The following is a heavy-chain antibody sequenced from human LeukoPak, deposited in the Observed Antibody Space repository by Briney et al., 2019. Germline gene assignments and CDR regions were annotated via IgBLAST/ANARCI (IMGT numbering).Heavy chain of an antibody. J-gene: IGHJ3*02. CDR3: VTSTGYFSTWGAFDI. CDR1: GFTFTAFY. V-gene: IGHV1-2*02. Sequence: ASVKVSCKASGFTFTAFYMHWVRQAPGQGLEWMAWINLRSGGTSYAQRFQGRVTMTRDTSISTAYMELSSLRSDDTAIYYCVTSTGYFSTWGAFDIWGQGTMVTVSS. CDR2: INLRSGGT. D-gene: IGHD2-15*01.